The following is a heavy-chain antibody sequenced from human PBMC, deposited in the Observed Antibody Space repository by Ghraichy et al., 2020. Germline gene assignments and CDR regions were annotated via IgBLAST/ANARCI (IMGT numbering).Heavy chain of an antibody. CDR3: AVIGATDYYYYYMDV. D-gene: IGHD1-26*01. J-gene: IGHJ6*03. Sequence: SQTLSLTCTVSGGSISSGGYYWSWIRQHPGKGLEWIGYIYYSGSTYYNPSLKSRVTISVDTSKNQFSLKLSSVTAADTAVYYCAVIGATDYYYYYMDVWGKGTTVTVSS. V-gene: IGHV4-31*03. CDR2: IYYSGST. CDR1: GGSISSGGYY.